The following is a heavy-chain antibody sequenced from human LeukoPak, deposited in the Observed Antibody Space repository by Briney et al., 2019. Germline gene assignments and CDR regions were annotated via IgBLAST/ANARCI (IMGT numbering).Heavy chain of an antibody. J-gene: IGHJ3*02. Sequence: SETLSLTCTVSGGSISSSSYYWGWIRQPPGKGPEWIGIIYYSGSTYYNPSLKSRVTLSLDTSKNQFSLKLSSVTAADTAVYYCARVGYYDSSGRYRGAFDIWGQGTMVTVSS. CDR1: GGSISSSSYY. CDR3: ARVGYYDSSGRYRGAFDI. CDR2: IYYSGST. D-gene: IGHD3-22*01. V-gene: IGHV4-39*07.